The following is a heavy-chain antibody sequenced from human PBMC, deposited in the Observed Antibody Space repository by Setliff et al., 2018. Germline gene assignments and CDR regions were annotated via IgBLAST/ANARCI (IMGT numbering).Heavy chain of an antibody. Sequence: GGSLRLSCAASGFIFSDYYMSWIRQTPGKGLEWVAYISRGATTTYYTDSVKGRFTISRDDGKNSLYLQMNSLRAEDTAVYYCATNPPKGPSGGYYYDDPYYYYMDVWGKGTTVTVSS. D-gene: IGHD3-22*01. J-gene: IGHJ6*03. CDR2: ISRGATTT. CDR1: GFIFSDYY. V-gene: IGHV3-11*04. CDR3: ATNPPKGPSGGYYYDDPYYYYMDV.